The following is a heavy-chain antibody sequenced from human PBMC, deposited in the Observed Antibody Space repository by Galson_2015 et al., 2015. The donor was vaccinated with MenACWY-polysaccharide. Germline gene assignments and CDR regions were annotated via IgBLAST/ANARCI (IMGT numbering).Heavy chain of an antibody. CDR2: INADGSAT. D-gene: IGHD2-15*01. CDR1: GFSFSTYW. Sequence: SLRLSCAASGFSFSTYWMHWVRHAPGKGLVWVSRINADGSATDYADSVRGRFTISRDNAKNTLYLEMNSLRAEDTAVYYCTKAGAKYCRGSSCYSNWFDPWGQGTLVTVSS. J-gene: IGHJ5*02. CDR3: TKAGAKYCRGSSCYSNWFDP. V-gene: IGHV3-74*01.